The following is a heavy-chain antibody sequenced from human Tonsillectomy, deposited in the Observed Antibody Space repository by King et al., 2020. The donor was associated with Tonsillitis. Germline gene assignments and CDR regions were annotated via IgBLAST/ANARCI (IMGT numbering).Heavy chain of an antibody. Sequence: HVQLVQSGAEVKKPGASVKVSCKSSGDTFIGQYMHWVRQAPGQGLEWMGWINTLSGGINSAQKFQGRVTMTRDTSISTAYMDLRSLRSDDTAVYYCARVVPGAGTRWDYFDYWGQGTLVTVSS. J-gene: IGHJ4*02. CDR3: ARVVPGAGTRWDYFDY. V-gene: IGHV1-2*02. CDR1: GDTFIGQY. CDR2: INTLSGGI. D-gene: IGHD6-19*01.